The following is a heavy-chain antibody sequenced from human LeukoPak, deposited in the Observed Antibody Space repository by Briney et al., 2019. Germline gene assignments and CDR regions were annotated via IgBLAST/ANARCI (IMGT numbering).Heavy chain of an antibody. CDR3: ARRHDSSGYGAFDI. CDR2: IYYSGRT. Sequence: SETLSLTCTVSGGSISSSSYYWGRIRQPPGKGLEWIGSIYYSGRTYYNPSLKSRVTISVDTSKNQFSLKLSSVTAADTAVYYCARRHDSSGYGAFDIWGQGTMVTVSS. D-gene: IGHD3-22*01. J-gene: IGHJ3*02. CDR1: GGSISSSSYY. V-gene: IGHV4-39*01.